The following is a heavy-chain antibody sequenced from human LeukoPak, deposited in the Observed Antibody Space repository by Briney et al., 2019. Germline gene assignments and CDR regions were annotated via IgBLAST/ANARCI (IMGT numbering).Heavy chain of an antibody. CDR3: AGVAYSSSWLQFDY. CDR2: IYYSGST. V-gene: IGHV4-59*12. CDR1: GGSISSYY. Sequence: PSETLSLTCTVSGGSISSYYWSWIRQPPGKGLEWIGYIYYSGSTNYNPSLKSRVTISVDTSKNQFSLKLSSVTAADTAVYYCAGVAYSSSWLQFDYWGQGTLVTVSS. D-gene: IGHD6-13*01. J-gene: IGHJ4*02.